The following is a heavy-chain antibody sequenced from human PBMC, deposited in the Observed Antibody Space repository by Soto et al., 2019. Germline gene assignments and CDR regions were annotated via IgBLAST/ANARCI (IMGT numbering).Heavy chain of an antibody. CDR3: ANAVPAAINHDYYYGMDV. V-gene: IGHV1-8*01. Sequence: GASVKVSCKASGYTFTSYDINWVRQAPGQGLEWMGWMNPNSGNTGYAQKFQGRVTMTRNTSISTAYMELSSLRAEDTAVYYCANAVPAAINHDYYYGMDVWGQGTTVTVSS. CDR2: MNPNSGNT. D-gene: IGHD2-2*02. CDR1: GYTFTSYD. J-gene: IGHJ6*02.